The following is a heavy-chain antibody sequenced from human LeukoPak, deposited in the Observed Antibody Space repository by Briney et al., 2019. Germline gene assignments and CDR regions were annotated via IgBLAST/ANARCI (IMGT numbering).Heavy chain of an antibody. D-gene: IGHD3-22*01. CDR2: ISGSGGST. Sequence: PGGSLRLSCAAAGFTFSSYAMSWVRQAPGKGLEWVSAISGSGGSTYYADSVKGRFTISRDNSKNTLYLQMNSLRAEDTAVYYCAKVGPEWRYDSSGYYYLDYWGQGTLVTVSS. CDR1: GFTFSSYA. V-gene: IGHV3-23*01. CDR3: AKVGPEWRYDSSGYYYLDY. J-gene: IGHJ4*02.